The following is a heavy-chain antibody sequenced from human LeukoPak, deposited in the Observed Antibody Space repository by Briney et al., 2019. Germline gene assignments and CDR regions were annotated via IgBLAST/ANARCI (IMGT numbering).Heavy chain of an antibody. V-gene: IGHV4-38-2*01. CDR3: ATSYSSGWYAFDI. Sequence: SETLSLTCAVSGYSISSGYYWGWIRQPPGKGLEWIGSIYHSGSTYYNPSLKSRVTISVDTSKNQSSLKLSSVTAADTAVYYCATSYSSGWYAFDIWGQGTMVTVSS. J-gene: IGHJ3*02. CDR1: GYSISSGYY. CDR2: IYHSGST. D-gene: IGHD6-19*01.